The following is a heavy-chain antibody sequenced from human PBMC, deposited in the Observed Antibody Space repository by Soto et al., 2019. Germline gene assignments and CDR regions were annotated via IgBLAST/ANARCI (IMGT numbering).Heavy chain of an antibody. V-gene: IGHV4-34*01. CDR1: SGSLSGYY. CDR2: ISPSGTT. D-gene: IGHD6-6*01. J-gene: IGHJ4*02. Sequence: QVQLHQWGAGLLKPSETLSLACSLYSGSLSGYYWSWIRQPPGKGLEWIGEISPSGTTNYSPSHKSRVSISVDTSKNQFSLNLNSLTAADKAVYYCARAPKVSGSAQTRPDFWGQGSLVTVSS. CDR3: ARAPKVSGSAQTRPDF.